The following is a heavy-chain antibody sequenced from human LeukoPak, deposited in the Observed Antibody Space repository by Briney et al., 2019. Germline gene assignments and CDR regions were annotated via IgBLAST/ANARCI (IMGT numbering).Heavy chain of an antibody. V-gene: IGHV5-51*01. CDR2: IYPGDSET. CDR3: ARRRDLYSGSYYPFDY. Sequence: GESLKISCKGSGYSFTSCWIGWVRQMPGKGLEWMGIIYPGDSETRYSPSFQGQVTISADKSISTAYLQWSSLKASDTAMYYCARRRDLYSGSYYPFDYWGQGTLVTVSS. J-gene: IGHJ4*02. D-gene: IGHD1-26*01. CDR1: GYSFTSCW.